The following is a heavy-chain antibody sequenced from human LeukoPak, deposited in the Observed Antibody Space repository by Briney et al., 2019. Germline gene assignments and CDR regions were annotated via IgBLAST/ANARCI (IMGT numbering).Heavy chain of an antibody. V-gene: IGHV3-9*01. CDR3: AKGSGITLVRDLDY. D-gene: IGHD3-10*01. Sequence: PDRSLRLSCAASGFTLDDYAMHWVRQPPGKGLEWVSGISWNSETLGYADSVKGRFTISRDNAKNSLYLQMNSLRADDTALYYCAKGSGITLVRDLDYWGQGTLVTVSS. CDR1: GFTLDDYA. J-gene: IGHJ4*02. CDR2: ISWNSETL.